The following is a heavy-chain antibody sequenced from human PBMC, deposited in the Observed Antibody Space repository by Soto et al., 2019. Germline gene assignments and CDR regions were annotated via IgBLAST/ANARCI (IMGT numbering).Heavy chain of an antibody. CDR2: VLHTGNT. J-gene: IGHJ4*02. V-gene: IGHV4-59*01. CDR3: ARGREDNSDHPFGRLFDS. CDR1: GDSIRGSF. D-gene: IGHD3-22*01. Sequence: PSETLSLTCTVSGDSIRGSFWSWVRIPQGKGLEWIGLVLHTGNTNYNASLETRVTMLVDTSANHFSLTLTSVTPADTAIYQCARGREDNSDHPFGRLFDSWGQGTLVTVSS.